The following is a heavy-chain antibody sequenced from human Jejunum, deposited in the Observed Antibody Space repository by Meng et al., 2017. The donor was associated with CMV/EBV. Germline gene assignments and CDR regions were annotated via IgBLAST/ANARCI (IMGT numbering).Heavy chain of an antibody. D-gene: IGHD3-3*02. CDR2: IDRDGSDT. CDR1: GFTFSGDW. Sequence: LSCVASGFTFSGDWMQWVRQVPGKGLFWIAHIDRDGSDTKYADSVRGRFTISRDNARNTLHLEMNSLRPEDTAVYFCVRDSIAWITDWGQGTLVTVSS. V-gene: IGHV3-74*01. CDR3: VRDSIAWITD. J-gene: IGHJ4*02.